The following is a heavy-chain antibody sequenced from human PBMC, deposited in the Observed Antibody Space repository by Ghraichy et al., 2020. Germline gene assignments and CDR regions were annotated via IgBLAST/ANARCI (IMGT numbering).Heavy chain of an antibody. CDR3: ASGNGDSGYYVGGPLDAFDI. D-gene: IGHD3-22*01. Sequence: ASVKVSCKASGYTFTSYGISWVRQAPGQGLEWMGWISAYTGNTNYAQKLQGRVTMTTDTSTSTAYMELRSLRSDDTAVYYCASGNGDSGYYVGGPLDAFDIWGQGTMVTVSS. V-gene: IGHV1-18*01. J-gene: IGHJ3*02. CDR1: GYTFTSYG. CDR2: ISAYTGNT.